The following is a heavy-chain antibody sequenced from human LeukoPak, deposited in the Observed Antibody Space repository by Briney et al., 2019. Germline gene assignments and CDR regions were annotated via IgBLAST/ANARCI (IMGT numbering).Heavy chain of an antibody. CDR1: GGSISSGGYY. CDR3: ASVGYSKTPFFLGYADY. V-gene: IGHV4-61*02. D-gene: IGHD4-11*01. Sequence: PSETLSLTCTASGGSISSGGYYWSWIRQPAGKGLEWIGRIYTSGSTNYNPSLKSRVTISVDTSKNQFSLKLSSVTAADTAVYYCASVGYSKTPFFLGYADYWGQGTLVTVSS. CDR2: IYTSGST. J-gene: IGHJ4*02.